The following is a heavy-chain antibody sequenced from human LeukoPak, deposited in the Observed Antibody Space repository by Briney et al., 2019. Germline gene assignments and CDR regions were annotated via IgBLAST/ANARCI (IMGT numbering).Heavy chain of an antibody. Sequence: SETLSLTCAVYGGSFSGYYWSWIRQPPGKGLEWIGYIYTSGSTNYNPSLKSRVTISVDTSNNQFSLKLSSVTAADTAVYYCASSSIAARPVYFDYWGQGTLVTVSS. V-gene: IGHV4-4*09. CDR3: ASSSIAARPVYFDY. D-gene: IGHD6-6*01. CDR1: GGSFSGYY. CDR2: IYTSGST. J-gene: IGHJ4*02.